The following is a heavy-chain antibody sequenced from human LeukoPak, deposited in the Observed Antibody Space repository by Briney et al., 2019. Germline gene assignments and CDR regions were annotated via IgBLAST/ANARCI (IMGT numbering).Heavy chain of an antibody. J-gene: IGHJ4*02. D-gene: IGHD3-10*01. CDR2: ISSSSSTI. CDR1: GFTFSSYS. Sequence: GGSLRLSCAASGFTFSSYSMNWVRQAPGKGLEWVSYISSSSSTIYYADSVKGRFTISRDNAKNTLYLQMNSLRAEDTAVYYCARGGWFIVDYWGQGTLVTVSS. CDR3: ARGGWFIVDY. V-gene: IGHV3-48*04.